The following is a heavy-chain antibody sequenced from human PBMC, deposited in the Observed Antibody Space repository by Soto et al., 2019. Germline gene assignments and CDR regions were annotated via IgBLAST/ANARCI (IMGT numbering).Heavy chain of an antibody. CDR3: ALHYGSGSNYYYYGMDV. Sequence: TSVKVSCKASRGTFSSYPISWLRQGPGQGFEWMGGIIPIFGTANYAQKFQGRVTITADESTSTAYMELSSLRSEDTAVYYCALHYGSGSNYYYYGMDVWGQGTTVTVSS. CDR2: IIPIFGTA. V-gene: IGHV1-69*13. J-gene: IGHJ6*02. D-gene: IGHD3-10*01. CDR1: RGTFSSYP.